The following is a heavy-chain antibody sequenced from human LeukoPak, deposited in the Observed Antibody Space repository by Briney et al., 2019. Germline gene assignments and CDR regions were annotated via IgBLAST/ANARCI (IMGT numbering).Heavy chain of an antibody. Sequence: GGSLRLSCAASGFTFSIYNMDWVRQAPGKGLEWLSYISTGSSSIYYADSVKGRFTISRDNAKNSLYLQMNSLRAEDTAVYYCARDYCSSTSCLFDYWGQGTLVTVSS. D-gene: IGHD2-2*01. J-gene: IGHJ4*02. CDR2: ISTGSSSI. CDR1: GFTFSIYN. V-gene: IGHV3-48*01. CDR3: ARDYCSSTSCLFDY.